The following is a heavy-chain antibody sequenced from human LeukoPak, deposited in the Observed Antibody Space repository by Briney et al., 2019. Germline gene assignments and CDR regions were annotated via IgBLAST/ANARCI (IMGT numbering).Heavy chain of an antibody. D-gene: IGHD3-22*01. Sequence: GGSLRLSCAASGFTVSNAWMSWVRQAPGKGLEWVGHIKSKTDGGTTDYAAPVKGRFTISRDDSKNTMCLQMNSLKTEDTAVYYCATDLEYYYDSSGFPDHWGQGTLVTVSS. J-gene: IGHJ4*02. CDR2: IKSKTDGGTT. V-gene: IGHV3-15*01. CDR3: ATDLEYYYDSSGFPDH. CDR1: GFTVSNAW.